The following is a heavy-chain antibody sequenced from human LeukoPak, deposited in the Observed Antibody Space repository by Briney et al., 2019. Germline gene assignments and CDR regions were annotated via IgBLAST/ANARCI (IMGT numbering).Heavy chain of an antibody. CDR1: EFTFSSYA. J-gene: IGHJ5*02. D-gene: IGHD1-14*01. CDR2: ISGGGDRT. V-gene: IGHV3-23*01. CDR3: GKVEGINHYRCLDP. Sequence: GGSLRLSCAASEFTFSSYAMNWVRQAPGKGLEWVSGISGGGDRTYYADSVKGRFTISRDNSKSTLYLQMNSLRVEDTALYYCGKVEGINHYRCLDPWGRGTRSPSPQ.